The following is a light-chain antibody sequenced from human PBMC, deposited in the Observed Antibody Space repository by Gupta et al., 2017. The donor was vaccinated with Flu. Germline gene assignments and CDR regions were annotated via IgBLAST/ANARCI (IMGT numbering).Light chain of an antibody. J-gene: IGKJ3*01. V-gene: IGKV3-11*01. CDR3: HQRDSWPRT. CDR2: DAS. CDR1: QSVRSY. Sequence: PATLSLSPGERATLSCRASQSVRSYLAWYQQKPGQAPRLLIYDASNRATGIPARFSGSASETDFTLSIRILDPEDFAVYYFHQRDSWPRTFGDGTKVDI.